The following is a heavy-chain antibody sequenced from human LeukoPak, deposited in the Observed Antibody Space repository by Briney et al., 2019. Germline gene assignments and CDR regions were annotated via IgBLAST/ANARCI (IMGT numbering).Heavy chain of an antibody. Sequence: ASVKVSCKASGYTFTSYDINWVRQAPGQRLEWMGWINAGNGNTKYSQEFQGRVTIARDTSASTAYMELSSLRSEDMAVYYCARSYYYDSSGLFDYWGQGTLVTVSS. CDR1: GYTFTSYD. D-gene: IGHD3-22*01. J-gene: IGHJ4*02. CDR3: ARSYYYDSSGLFDY. V-gene: IGHV1-3*03. CDR2: INAGNGNT.